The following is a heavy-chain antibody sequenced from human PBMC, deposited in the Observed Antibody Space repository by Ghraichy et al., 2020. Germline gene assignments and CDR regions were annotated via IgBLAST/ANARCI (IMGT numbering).Heavy chain of an antibody. CDR3: AAEYYYDSSGSFHY. Sequence: GESLNISCAASGFTFDDYTMHWVRRAPGKGLEWVSLITWNGGSTYYGDSVKGRFTASRDNSKNSLYLQMNSLRTEDTALYYCAAEYYYDSSGSFHYWGQGTLVTVSS. CDR1: GFTFDDYT. V-gene: IGHV3-43*01. D-gene: IGHD3-22*01. CDR2: ITWNGGST. J-gene: IGHJ4*02.